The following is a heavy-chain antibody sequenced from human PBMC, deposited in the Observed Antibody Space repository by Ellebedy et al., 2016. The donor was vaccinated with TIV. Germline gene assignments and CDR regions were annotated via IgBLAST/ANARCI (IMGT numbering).Heavy chain of an antibody. D-gene: IGHD2-8*01. CDR2: INPSGGST. Sequence: ASVKVSXKASGYTFTSYYMHWVRQAPGQGLEWMGIINPSGGSTSYAQKFQGRVTMTRDTSTSTVYMELSSLRSEDTAVYYCARDQGMVKYYYYYGMDVWGQGTTVTVSS. V-gene: IGHV1-46*01. CDR3: ARDQGMVKYYYYYGMDV. J-gene: IGHJ6*02. CDR1: GYTFTSYY.